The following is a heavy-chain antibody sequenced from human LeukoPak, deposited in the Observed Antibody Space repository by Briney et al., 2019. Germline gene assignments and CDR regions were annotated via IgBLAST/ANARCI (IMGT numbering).Heavy chain of an antibody. J-gene: IGHJ4*02. CDR1: GFPFSTYA. CDR3: AKQGSGSYLDH. Sequence: PGGSLRLSCAASGFPFSTYAMSWVRQAPGKRLEWVSSIGGSGSSTYYADSVKGRFTISRDNSKNTLYLQMNSLRAEDTAVYYCAKQGSGSYLDHWGQGTLVTVSS. V-gene: IGHV3-23*01. CDR2: IGGSGSST. D-gene: IGHD1-26*01.